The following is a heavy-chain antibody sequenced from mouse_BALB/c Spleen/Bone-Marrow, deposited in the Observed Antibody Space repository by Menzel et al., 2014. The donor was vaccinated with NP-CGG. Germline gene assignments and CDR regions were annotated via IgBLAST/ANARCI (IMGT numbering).Heavy chain of an antibody. V-gene: IGHV4-1*02. Sequence: DVQLVESGGGLVQPGGSLKLSCAASGFDFSGFWMGWVRQAPGKGLEWIGEINPNSRTINYTPSLKDRFIISRDNAKNTLYLQMSKVRSEDTALYYCARLGYYGGFAYWGQGTLVTVSA. CDR2: INPNSRTI. CDR3: ARLGYYGGFAY. J-gene: IGHJ3*01. D-gene: IGHD2-3*01. CDR1: GFDFSGFW.